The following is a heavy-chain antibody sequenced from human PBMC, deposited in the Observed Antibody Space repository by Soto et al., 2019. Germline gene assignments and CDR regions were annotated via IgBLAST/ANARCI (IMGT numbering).Heavy chain of an antibody. Sequence: QVQLVESGGDVVQPGRSLRLSCTASGFTFNRYAIHWVRQAPAKGLEWVAVILSDGSKKYYADSVKGRFTLSRDNSKNTLYVQMNSLRIDDTAVYYCTRGVIYSRSGSHTPDFDYWGQGTLVTVSS. J-gene: IGHJ4*02. CDR1: GFTFNRYA. CDR3: TRGVIYSRSGSHTPDFDY. D-gene: IGHD3-3*01. V-gene: IGHV3-30-3*01. CDR2: ILSDGSKK.